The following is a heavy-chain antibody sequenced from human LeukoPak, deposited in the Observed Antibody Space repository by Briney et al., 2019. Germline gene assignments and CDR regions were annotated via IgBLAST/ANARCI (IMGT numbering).Heavy chain of an antibody. V-gene: IGHV1-46*01. Sequence: ASVKVSCKASGYTFTSYYMHWLRQAPGQGLEWMAIINPSGGSTRYAQKFQGRVTMTRDTSTSTVYMELSSLRSEDTAVYYCARDPRPSYDSSDYYYPGDYWGQGTLVTVSS. CDR1: GYTFTSYY. D-gene: IGHD3-22*01. CDR3: ARDPRPSYDSSDYYYPGDY. J-gene: IGHJ4*02. CDR2: INPSGGST.